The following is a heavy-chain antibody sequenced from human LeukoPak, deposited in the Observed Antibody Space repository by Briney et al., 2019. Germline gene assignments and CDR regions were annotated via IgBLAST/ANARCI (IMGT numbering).Heavy chain of an antibody. CDR3: ARGQVGATQLFDY. CDR2: IYNSGST. V-gene: IGHV4-61*01. Sequence: PSETLSLTCTVSGGSVSSSTYYWNWIRQAPGKGLEWIGYIYNSGSTNYHPSFKSRVTISADTSRNQFSLKVSFVTAADTAVYYCARGQVGATQLFDYWGQGSLLTVSS. D-gene: IGHD1-26*01. CDR1: GGSVSSSTYY. J-gene: IGHJ4*02.